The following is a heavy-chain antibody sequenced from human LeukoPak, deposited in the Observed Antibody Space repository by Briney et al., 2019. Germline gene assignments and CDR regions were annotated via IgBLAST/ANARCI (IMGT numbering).Heavy chain of an antibody. Sequence: PSETLSLTCTVSGYSISSGYYWGWIRQPPGKGLEWIGSIYHSGSTYYNPSLKSRVTISVDTSKNQFSLKLSSVTAADTAVYYCARDIYGSGSYSNYYYYMDVWGKGTTVTVSS. D-gene: IGHD3-10*01. CDR3: ARDIYGSGSYSNYYYYMDV. J-gene: IGHJ6*03. CDR2: IYHSGST. V-gene: IGHV4-38-2*02. CDR1: GYSISSGYY.